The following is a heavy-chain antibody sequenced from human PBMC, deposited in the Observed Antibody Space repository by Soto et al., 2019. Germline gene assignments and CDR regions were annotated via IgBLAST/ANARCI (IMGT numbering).Heavy chain of an antibody. CDR2: IVVGSGNT. D-gene: IGHD6-13*01. J-gene: IGHJ4*02. CDR1: GFTFTSSA. Sequence: ASVKVSCKASGFTFTSSAMQWVRQARGQGLEWIGWIVVGSGNTNYAQKFRERVTIARDTSTSTVYMDLSSLRSDDTAVYYCARDLAAADYWGQGTLVTVSS. CDR3: ARDLAAADY. V-gene: IGHV1-58*02.